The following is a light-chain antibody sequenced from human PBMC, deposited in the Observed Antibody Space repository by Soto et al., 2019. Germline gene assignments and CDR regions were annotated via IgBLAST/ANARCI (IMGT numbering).Light chain of an antibody. V-gene: IGLV2-8*01. CDR1: SSDVGGYNY. CDR3: SSYTSSSTLLV. CDR2: EVT. J-gene: IGLJ1*01. Sequence: QSALTQPPSASGSPGQPVTISCTGTSSDVGGYNYVSWYQQHPGKAPRLMIYEVTKRPSGVPDRFSGSKSGNTASLTVSGLQAEDEADYYCSSYTSSSTLLVFGTGTKLTVL.